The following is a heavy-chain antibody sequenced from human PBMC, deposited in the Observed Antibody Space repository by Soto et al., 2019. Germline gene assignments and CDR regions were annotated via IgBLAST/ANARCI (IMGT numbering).Heavy chain of an antibody. Sequence: PETLPFTYTDTVLSIIRVDYYWCLICQPPGQGLEWIGYIDYSGSTYYNPSLKSRVTRSVDTSKNQFSLKRSSVAAADPAVEYVARDSSRRLDYWGQGRLETV. CDR2: IDYSGST. V-gene: IGHV4-30-4*01. CDR3: ARDSSRRLDY. CDR1: VLSIIRVDYY. D-gene: IGHD6-13*01. J-gene: IGHJ4*02.